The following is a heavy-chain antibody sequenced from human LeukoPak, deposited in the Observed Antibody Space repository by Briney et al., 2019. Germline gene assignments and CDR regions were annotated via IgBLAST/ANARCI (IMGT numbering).Heavy chain of an antibody. CDR2: IGTAGDT. CDR3: ARDLGQYYDTSDNWFDP. CDR1: GFTFSSYD. D-gene: IGHD3-22*01. V-gene: IGHV3-13*01. J-gene: IGHJ5*02. Sequence: PGGSLRLSCAASGFTFSSYDMHWVRQATGKGLEWVSAIGTAGDTYYPGSVKGRFTISRENAKNSLYLQMNSLRAEDTAVYYCARDLGQYYDTSDNWFDPWGQGTLVTVSS.